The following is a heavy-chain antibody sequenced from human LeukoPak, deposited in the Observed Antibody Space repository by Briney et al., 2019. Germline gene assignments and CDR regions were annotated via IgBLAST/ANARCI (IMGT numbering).Heavy chain of an antibody. D-gene: IGHD2-15*01. Sequence: GGSLRLSCAASGFSFSYYWMSWVRQAPGKGPEWVANTKEDGSWSSYVDSEKGRFTISRDNAKNSLYLQMNSLRAEDTAVYYCAKGGVVGTRYYFDSWGQGNLVTVSS. CDR2: TKEDGSWS. CDR1: GFSFSYYW. CDR3: AKGGVVGTRYYFDS. V-gene: IGHV3-7*01. J-gene: IGHJ4*02.